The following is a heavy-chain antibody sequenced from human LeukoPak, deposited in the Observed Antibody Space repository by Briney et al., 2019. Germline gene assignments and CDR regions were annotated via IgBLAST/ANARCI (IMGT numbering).Heavy chain of an antibody. Sequence: SETLSVTCAVYGGSFSGYYWSWIRQPAGKGLEWIGRICTSGSTNYNPSLKSRVTMSVDTSKNQFSLKLSSVTAADTAVYYCARGRSNRNWFDPWGQGTLVTVSS. CDR3: ARGRSNRNWFDP. D-gene: IGHD4-11*01. V-gene: IGHV4-59*10. J-gene: IGHJ5*02. CDR1: GGSFSGYY. CDR2: ICTSGST.